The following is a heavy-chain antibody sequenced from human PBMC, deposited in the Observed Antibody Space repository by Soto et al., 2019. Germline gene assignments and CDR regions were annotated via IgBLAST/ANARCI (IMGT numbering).Heavy chain of an antibody. V-gene: IGHV4-31*03. Sequence: QVQLQESGPRLVKPSQTLSLTCTVSGGSINTGGYYWGWIRQLPGEGLEWIGHVFYTGTAFYNPSLKSRSAISIDTSANQFFLQMSSVTAADTAIYYCARRLDDNVDTFFNWFDPWGQGILVTVSS. CDR3: ARRLDDNVDTFFNWFDP. D-gene: IGHD3-10*02. CDR2: VFYTGTA. J-gene: IGHJ5*02. CDR1: GGSINTGGYY.